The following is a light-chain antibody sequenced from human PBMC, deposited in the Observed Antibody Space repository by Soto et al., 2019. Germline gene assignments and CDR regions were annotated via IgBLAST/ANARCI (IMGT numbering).Light chain of an antibody. Sequence: QSALTQPDSVSGSPGQSITICCTGTTXDVGGYNYVSWYQQHPGKVPKLLIHEVSNRPSGVSNRFSGSKSGNTASLTISGLQAEDEADYYCLSKTSSISYVFGTGTKVTVL. V-gene: IGLV2-14*01. CDR3: LSKTSSISYV. CDR2: EVS. CDR1: TXDVGGYNY. J-gene: IGLJ1*01.